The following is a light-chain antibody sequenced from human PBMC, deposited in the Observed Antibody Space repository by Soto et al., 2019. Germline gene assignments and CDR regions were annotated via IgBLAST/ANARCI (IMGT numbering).Light chain of an antibody. V-gene: IGLV1-44*01. CDR1: SFNIGADYD. Sequence: QSVLTQPPSVSGAPGQRVTISCTGSSFNIGADYDVNWYQQLPGTAPKLLIYSNNQRPSGVPDRFSGSKSGTSASLAISGLQSEDEADYYCAAWDDSLNGYVFGTGTKLTVL. CDR2: SNN. CDR3: AAWDDSLNGYV. J-gene: IGLJ1*01.